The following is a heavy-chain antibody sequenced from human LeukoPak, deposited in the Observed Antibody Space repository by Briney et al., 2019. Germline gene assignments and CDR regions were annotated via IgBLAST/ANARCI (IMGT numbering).Heavy chain of an antibody. CDR2: ISRGSDHV. CDR3: ARPYDTRGYFPDY. Sequence: GGSLRLSCAASGFTFSSYAMNWVRQAPGKGLEWVSSISRGSDHVFYADSMKGRFTISRDNAKNSLYLQMNSLGAEDTAVYYCARPYDTRGYFPDYWGQGTLVTVSS. CDR1: GFTFSSYA. J-gene: IGHJ4*02. V-gene: IGHV3-21*01. D-gene: IGHD3-22*01.